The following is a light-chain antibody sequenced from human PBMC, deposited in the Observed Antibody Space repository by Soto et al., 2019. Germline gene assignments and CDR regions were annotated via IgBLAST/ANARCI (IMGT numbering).Light chain of an antibody. Sequence: DIQMTQSPSSLSASVGDRVTITCRASQSITTWLAWYQQKPGKAPKLLIYKAINLQSGVPSRFSGSGSGTEFTLTISSLQPDDCATYYCQRYNDYHYVFGQGTKL. V-gene: IGKV1-5*03. CDR1: QSITTW. J-gene: IGKJ2*01. CDR2: KAI. CDR3: QRYNDYHYV.